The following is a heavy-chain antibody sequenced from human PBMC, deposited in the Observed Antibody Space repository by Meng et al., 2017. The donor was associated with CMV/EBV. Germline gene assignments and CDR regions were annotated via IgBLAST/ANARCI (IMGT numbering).Heavy chain of an antibody. CDR3: ARERGDDSGYNFDS. CDR1: GGFFSGFF. CDR2: IYSTGGT. V-gene: IGHV4-4*07. D-gene: IGHD3-22*01. Sequence: QLQLQESGPGLVKPSETLSLTCSFSGGFFSGFFWTWIRQPAGKGLEWIGRIYSTGGTNYNPSFESRVTISLDGSNNQFSLKLNSVTAADTAIYYCARERGDDSGYNFDSWGQGTLVTVSS. J-gene: IGHJ4*02.